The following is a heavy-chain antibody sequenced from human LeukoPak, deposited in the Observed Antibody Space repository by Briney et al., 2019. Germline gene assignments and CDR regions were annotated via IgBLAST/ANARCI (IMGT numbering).Heavy chain of an antibody. CDR3: ASSPGIVGATLSY. J-gene: IGHJ4*02. D-gene: IGHD1-26*01. CDR2: INPSGGST. V-gene: IGHV1-46*01. Sequence: ASVKVSCMASGYTFTSYYMHWVRQAPGQGLEWMGIINPSGGSTSYAQKFQGRVTMTRDMSTSTVYMELSSLRSEDTAVYYCASSPGIVGATLSYWGQGTLVTVSS. CDR1: GYTFTSYY.